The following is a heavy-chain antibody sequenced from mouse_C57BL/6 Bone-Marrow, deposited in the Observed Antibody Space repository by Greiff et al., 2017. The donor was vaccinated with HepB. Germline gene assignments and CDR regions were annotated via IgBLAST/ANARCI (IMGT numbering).Heavy chain of an antibody. V-gene: IGHV1-76*01. D-gene: IGHD2-2*01. CDR1: GYTFTDYY. J-gene: IGHJ4*01. CDR3: ARGDGYDQDAMDY. Sequence: VKLVESGAELVRPGASVKLSCKASGYTFTDYYINWVKQRPGQGLEWIARIYPGSGNTYYNEKFKGKATLTAEKSSSTAYMQLSSLTSEDSAVYFCARGDGYDQDAMDYWGQGTSVTVSS. CDR2: IYPGSGNT.